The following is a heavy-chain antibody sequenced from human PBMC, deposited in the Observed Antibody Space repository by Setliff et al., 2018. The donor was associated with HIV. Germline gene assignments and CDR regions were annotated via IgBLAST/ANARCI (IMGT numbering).Heavy chain of an antibody. CDR3: ARGALLAVFDFDH. CDR2: INVGNGDT. D-gene: IGHD3-10*01. V-gene: IGHV1-3*01. Sequence: ASVKVSCKASGYTFTTYSLHWVRQAPGQSLEWMGWINVGNGDTKYSQALQGRITITRDTSANTAYMELSSLRSDDTAVYFCARGALLAVFDFDHWGHGTLVTVPQ. J-gene: IGHJ4*01. CDR1: GYTFTTYS.